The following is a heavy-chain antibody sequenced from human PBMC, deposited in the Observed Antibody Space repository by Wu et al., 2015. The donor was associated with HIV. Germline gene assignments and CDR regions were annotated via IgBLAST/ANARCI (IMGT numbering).Heavy chain of an antibody. CDR3: ARPYSGYAYDVFDI. V-gene: IGHV1-69*18. Sequence: QVYLVQFGGEVKKPGSSVKVTCKASGDGFTSYAVSWVRQAPGQGLEWMGKIIPVFGTTKYAQNFQGRVTISADESTRTVFMELSSLRSDDTAVYYCARPYSGYAYDVFDIWGQGTVVFVSS. CDR2: IIPVFGTT. D-gene: IGHD5-12*01. J-gene: IGHJ3*02. CDR1: GDGFTSYA.